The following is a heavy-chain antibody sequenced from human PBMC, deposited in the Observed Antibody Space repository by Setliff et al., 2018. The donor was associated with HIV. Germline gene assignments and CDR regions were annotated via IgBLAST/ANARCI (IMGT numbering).Heavy chain of an antibody. CDR3: AREGQATDSFDM. J-gene: IGHJ3*02. V-gene: IGHV3-48*03. Sequence: GGSLRLSCVASGFTLSSHEMSWVRQAPGKGLEWVSYIGNSGTTIYYADSVKGRFTISRDNGKNSLYLQMTSLRADDTALYYCAREGQATDSFDMWGQGTMVTVSS. CDR1: GFTLSSHE. D-gene: IGHD5-12*01. CDR2: IGNSGTTI.